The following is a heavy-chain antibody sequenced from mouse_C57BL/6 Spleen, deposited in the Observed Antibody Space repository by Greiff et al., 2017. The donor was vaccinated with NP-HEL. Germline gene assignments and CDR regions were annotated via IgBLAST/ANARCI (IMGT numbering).Heavy chain of an antibody. CDR2: IYPGSGNT. D-gene: IGHD2-4*01. CDR3: ARSHDDYEVYYAMDY. CDR1: GYTFTDYY. Sequence: VQLQQSGAELVRPGASVKLSCKASGYTFTDYYINWVKQRPGQGLEWIARIYPGSGNTYYNEKFKGKATLTAEKSSSTAYMQLSSLTSEDSAVYFCARSHDDYEVYYAMDYWGQGTSVTVSS. J-gene: IGHJ4*01. V-gene: IGHV1-76*01.